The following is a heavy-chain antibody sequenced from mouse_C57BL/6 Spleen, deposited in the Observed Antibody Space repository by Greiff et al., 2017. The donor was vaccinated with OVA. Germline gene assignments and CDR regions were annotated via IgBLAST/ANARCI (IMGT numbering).Heavy chain of an antibody. Sequence: VQLQQSVAELVRPGASVKLSCTASGFNIKNTYMHWVKQRPEQGLEWIGRIDPANGNTKYAPKFQGKATITADTSSNTAYLQLSSLTSEDTAIYYCARSPYYYGSSSHYFDYWGQGTTLTVSS. CDR2: IDPANGNT. J-gene: IGHJ2*01. CDR3: ARSPYYYGSSSHYFDY. V-gene: IGHV14-3*01. CDR1: GFNIKNTY. D-gene: IGHD1-1*01.